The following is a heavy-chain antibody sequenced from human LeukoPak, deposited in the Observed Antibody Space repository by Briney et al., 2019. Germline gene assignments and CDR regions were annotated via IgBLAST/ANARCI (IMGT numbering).Heavy chain of an antibody. CDR1: GYTFTSYY. Sequence: ASVKVSCKASGYTFTSYYMHWVRQAPGQGLEWMDIINPRRRSTSYAQNFQGRVTMTRDTSTSTVYIQLSSLRSEDTAVYYCPRRFVRATGYYFDYWGQGTLVTVSS. CDR2: INPRRRST. J-gene: IGHJ4*02. D-gene: IGHD1-26*01. CDR3: PRRFVRATGYYFDY. V-gene: IGHV1-46*01.